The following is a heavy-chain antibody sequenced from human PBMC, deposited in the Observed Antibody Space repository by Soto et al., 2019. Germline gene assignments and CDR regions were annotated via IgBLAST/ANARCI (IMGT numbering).Heavy chain of an antibody. CDR2: IYYSGST. J-gene: IGHJ4*02. CDR3: ARVGEEEWLFLDY. D-gene: IGHD3-3*01. V-gene: IGHV4-59*01. Sequence: SETLSLTCTVSGGSISSYYWSWIRQPPGKGLEWIGYIYYSGSTNYNPSLKSRVTISVDTSKNQFSLKLSSVTAADTAVYYCARVGEEEWLFLDYWGQGTLVTVSS. CDR1: GGSISSYY.